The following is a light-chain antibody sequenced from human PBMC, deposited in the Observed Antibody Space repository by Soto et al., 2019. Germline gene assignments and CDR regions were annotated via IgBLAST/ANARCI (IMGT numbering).Light chain of an antibody. V-gene: IGKV3-20*01. Sequence: EIVLTQSPGTLSLSPGERATLSCRSSQSVNSSYLAWYQQKPGQAPRLLIYGASSRATGIQDRFSGSGSGTDFTLTISRLEPEDFAVYYCQQYGSSLGVTFGGGTKVDIK. CDR2: GAS. CDR3: QQYGSSLGVT. J-gene: IGKJ4*01. CDR1: QSVNSSY.